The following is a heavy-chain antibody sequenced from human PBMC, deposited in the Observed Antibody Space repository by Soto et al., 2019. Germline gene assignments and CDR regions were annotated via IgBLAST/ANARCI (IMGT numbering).Heavy chain of an antibody. CDR1: GYTFSSYG. CDR3: ASAQLVGLRNYYGMDV. D-gene: IGHD1-26*01. CDR2: ISAYNGNT. V-gene: IGHV1-18*01. J-gene: IGHJ6*02. Sequence: QVQLVQSGAEVKKPGASVKVSCKASGYTFSSYGISWVRQAPGQGLEWMGWISAYNGNTNYAQKLQGRVTMTTDTSTSTAYMELRSLRSDDTAVYYCASAQLVGLRNYYGMDVWGQGTTVTVSS.